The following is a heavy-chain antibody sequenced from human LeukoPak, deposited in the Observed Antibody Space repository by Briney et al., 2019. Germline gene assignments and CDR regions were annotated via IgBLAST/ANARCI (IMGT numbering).Heavy chain of an antibody. CDR2: TSYDESNK. CDR3: ARDLPPLDY. CDR1: GLTFSNYG. J-gene: IGHJ4*02. V-gene: IGHV3-30*19. Sequence: PGRSLRLSCAASGLTFSNYGMHWVRQAPGKGLEWVALTSYDESNKRYADSVKGRYTISRDNSKNTLYLQMNSLRVEDTAVYYCARDLPPLDYWGQGILVTVSS.